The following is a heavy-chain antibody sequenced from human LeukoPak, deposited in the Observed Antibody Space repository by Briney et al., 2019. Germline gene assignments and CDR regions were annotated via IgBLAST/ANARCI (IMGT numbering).Heavy chain of an antibody. CDR2: IIPIFGTA. D-gene: IGHD1-26*01. V-gene: IGHV1-69*13. Sequence: SVKVSCKASGGTLSSYAISWVRQAPGQGLEWMGGIIPIFGTANYAQKFQGRVTITADESTSTAYMELSSLRSEDTAVYYCARGLAGVGATLWYYYYYMDVWGKGTTVTVSS. J-gene: IGHJ6*03. CDR1: GGTLSSYA. CDR3: ARGLAGVGATLWYYYYYMDV.